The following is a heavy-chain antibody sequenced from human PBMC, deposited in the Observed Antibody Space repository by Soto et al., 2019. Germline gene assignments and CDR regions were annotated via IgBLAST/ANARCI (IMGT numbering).Heavy chain of an antibody. CDR3: ASDNGFLEWLSVFDY. CDR1: GFTFSSYA. J-gene: IGHJ4*02. CDR2: ISYDGSNK. V-gene: IGHV3-30-3*01. Sequence: LRLSCAASGFTFSSYAMHWVRQAPGKGLEWVAVISYDGSNKYYADSVKGRFTISRDNSKNTLYLQMNSLRAEDTAVYYCASDNGFLEWLSVFDYWGQGTMVPV. D-gene: IGHD3-3*01.